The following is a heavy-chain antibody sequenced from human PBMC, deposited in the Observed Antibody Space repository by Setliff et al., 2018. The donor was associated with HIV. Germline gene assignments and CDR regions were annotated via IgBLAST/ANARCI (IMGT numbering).Heavy chain of an antibody. J-gene: IGHJ5*02. CDR2: IYHSGST. CDR3: ARIAGLIVVVNNWFDP. D-gene: IGHD3-22*01. V-gene: IGHV4-38-2*02. Sequence: LTCTVSGYSISSGYYWGWIRQPPGKGLEWIGSIYHSGSTYYNPPLKSRVTISVDTSKNQFSLKLSSVTAADTAVYYCARIAGLIVVVNNWFDPWGQGTLVTVPQ. CDR1: GYSISSGYY.